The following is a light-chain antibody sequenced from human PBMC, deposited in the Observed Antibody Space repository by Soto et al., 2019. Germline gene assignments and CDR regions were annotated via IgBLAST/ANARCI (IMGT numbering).Light chain of an antibody. CDR3: QQYGSSPHT. CDR2: GAS. V-gene: IGKV3-20*01. CDR1: QNVSSSY. Sequence: EIVLTQSPGTLSLSPGERATLSCRASQNVSSSYLAWYQQKPGQAPRLLIYGASSRATGIPDRFSGSGSGNFFTLTISRLEPEDFAVYYWQQYGSSPHTFGHGTKLDIK. J-gene: IGKJ2*01.